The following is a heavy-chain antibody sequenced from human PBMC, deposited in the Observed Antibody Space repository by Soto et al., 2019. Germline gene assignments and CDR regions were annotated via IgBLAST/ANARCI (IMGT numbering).Heavy chain of an antibody. D-gene: IGHD3-22*01. Sequence: QVQLVQSGAEVKKPGASVKVSCKASGYTFTNYGVSWVRQAPGQGLEWMGWISAYNGKTRYAQKLQGRVTMTTYTSTSTAYMELRSLRSDDTAMYYCARDPLLYHSDTSGYSTYFDYWGQGTLVTVSS. CDR2: ISAYNGKT. CDR3: ARDPLLYHSDTSGYSTYFDY. CDR1: GYTFTNYG. V-gene: IGHV1-18*01. J-gene: IGHJ4*02.